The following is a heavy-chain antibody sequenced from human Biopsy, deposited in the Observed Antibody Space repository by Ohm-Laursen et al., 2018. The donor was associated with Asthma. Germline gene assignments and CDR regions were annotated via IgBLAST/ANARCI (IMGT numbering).Heavy chain of an antibody. CDR2: IKHDGTEK. V-gene: IGHV3-7*01. J-gene: IGHJ1*01. CDR3: ARTFHFWSPYHAGHYQL. D-gene: IGHD3-3*02. CDR1: GFTFGDYW. Sequence: SLRLSCAAIGFTFGDYWMSWVRQVPGKGLEWVANIKHDGTEKNHVDSLKGRFTISRDNAKNSLYLQMNSLRAEDTAVYYCARTFHFWSPYHAGHYQLWGQGTLVTVPS.